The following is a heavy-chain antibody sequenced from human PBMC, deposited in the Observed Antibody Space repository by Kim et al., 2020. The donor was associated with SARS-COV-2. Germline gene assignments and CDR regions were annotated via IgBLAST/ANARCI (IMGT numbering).Heavy chain of an antibody. J-gene: IGHJ5*02. D-gene: IGHD2-21*02. CDR3: PRQIVVVTVTTNWFDP. Sequence: SETLSLTCTVSGGSISSSSYYWGWIRQPPGKGLEWIGSIYYSGSTYYNPSLKSRVTISVDTSKNQFSLKLSSVTAADTAVYYCPRQIVVVTVTTNWFDPWGQGTLVTVSS. CDR2: IYYSGST. CDR1: GGSISSSSYY. V-gene: IGHV4-39*01.